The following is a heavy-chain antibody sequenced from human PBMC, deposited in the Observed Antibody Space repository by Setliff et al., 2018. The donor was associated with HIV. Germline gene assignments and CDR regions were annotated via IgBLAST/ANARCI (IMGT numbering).Heavy chain of an antibody. D-gene: IGHD3-10*01. CDR3: AKGPWFGELFINDGFDI. Sequence: GGSLRLSCAASGFTFSSYWMSWVRQAPGKGLEWVADIKQDGSKAYYMDSVKGRFTISRDNPKNSLYLQMTSLRAEDTAVYYCAKGPWFGELFINDGFDIWGQGTMVTVSS. J-gene: IGHJ3*02. V-gene: IGHV3-7*05. CDR2: IKQDGSKA. CDR1: GFTFSSYW.